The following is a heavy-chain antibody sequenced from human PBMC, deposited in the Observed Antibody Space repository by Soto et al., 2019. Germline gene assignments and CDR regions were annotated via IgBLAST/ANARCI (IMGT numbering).Heavy chain of an antibody. CDR1: GFTFSSYG. V-gene: IGHV3-33*01. D-gene: IGHD5-12*01. J-gene: IGHJ4*02. Sequence: QVQLVESGGGVVQPGRSLRLSCAASGFTFSSYGMHWVRQAPGKGLEWVAVIWYDGSNKYYADSVKGRFTISRDNSKNTLYLQTNSLRAEDTAVYYCARVVATIEYYFDYWGQGTLVTVSS. CDR3: ARVVATIEYYFDY. CDR2: IWYDGSNK.